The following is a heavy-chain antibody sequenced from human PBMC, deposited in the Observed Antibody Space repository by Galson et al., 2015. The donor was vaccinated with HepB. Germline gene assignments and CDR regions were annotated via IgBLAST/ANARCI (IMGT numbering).Heavy chain of an antibody. D-gene: IGHD6-13*01. CDR3: ATTPRPATAY. CDR2: INQDGSEK. J-gene: IGHJ4*02. Sequence: SLRLSCAASGFSFRNYWMNWVRQAPGKELEWVATINQDGSEKYYVDSVKGRFTISRDNGKNSVYLQMNSLRAEDMAVYYCATTPRPATAYWGQGTLVTVSS. V-gene: IGHV3-7*01. CDR1: GFSFRNYW.